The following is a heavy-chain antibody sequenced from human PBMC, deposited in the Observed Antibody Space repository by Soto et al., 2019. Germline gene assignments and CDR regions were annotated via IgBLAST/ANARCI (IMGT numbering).Heavy chain of an antibody. V-gene: IGHV3-64*04. J-gene: IGHJ4*02. CDR3: ARIKLGFYYFDY. D-gene: IGHD6-6*01. CDR1: GFTFRGAG. Sequence: LRLSCSASGFTFRGAGIYWVRQAPGKGLEHVSGISNDGVRTDYADSVKGRFTISRDNAKNSLYLQMNSLRAEDTAVYYCARIKLGFYYFDYWGQGTLVTVSS. CDR2: ISNDGVRT.